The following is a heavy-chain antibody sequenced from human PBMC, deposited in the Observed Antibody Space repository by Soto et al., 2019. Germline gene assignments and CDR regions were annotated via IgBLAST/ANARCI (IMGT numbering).Heavy chain of an antibody. Sequence: SETLSLTCAVYGGSFSGYYWSWIRQPPGKGLEWIGEINHSGSTNYNPSLESRVTISVDTSKNQFSLRLSSVTAADTAVYYCARHGHWAPLDDWGQGTLVTVSS. CDR3: ARHGHWAPLDD. CDR1: GGSFSGYY. CDR2: INHSGST. D-gene: IGHD3-16*01. J-gene: IGHJ4*02. V-gene: IGHV4-34*01.